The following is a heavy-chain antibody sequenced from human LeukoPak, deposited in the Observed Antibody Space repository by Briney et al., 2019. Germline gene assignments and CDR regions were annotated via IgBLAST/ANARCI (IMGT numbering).Heavy chain of an antibody. CDR3: ARDSSGYYLGLDY. V-gene: IGHV4-30-4*01. Sequence: PSETLSLTCTVSGGSISSGDYYWSWIRQPPGKGLEWIGYIYYSGSTYYNPSLKSRVTISVDTSKNQFSLKLSSVTAADTAVYYCARDSSGYYLGLDYWGQGTLVTVSS. CDR2: IYYSGST. D-gene: IGHD3-22*01. J-gene: IGHJ4*02. CDR1: GGSISSGDYY.